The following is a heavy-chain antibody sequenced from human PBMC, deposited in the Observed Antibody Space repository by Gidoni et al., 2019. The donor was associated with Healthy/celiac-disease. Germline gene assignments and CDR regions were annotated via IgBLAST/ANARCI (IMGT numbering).Heavy chain of an antibody. CDR2: ISCSSSSI. CDR3: AGLRHSTGRRFGMDV. CDR1: GFTVSSYS. Sequence: EVQLVEAGGGWVQHGGSRRHSCAASGFTVSSYSMNWVRLAPGKGLEGVSYISCSSSSIYSAYVVTGRFTISRHNAKNSLYLQMNSLRPDYTAVYYCAGLRHSTGRRFGMDVWGQGTTVTLS. J-gene: IGHJ6*02. D-gene: IGHD6-25*01. V-gene: IGHV3-48*01.